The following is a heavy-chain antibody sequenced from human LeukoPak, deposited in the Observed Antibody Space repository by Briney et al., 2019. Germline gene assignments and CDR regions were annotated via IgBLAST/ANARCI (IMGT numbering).Heavy chain of an antibody. CDR3: GRSVAGNDY. CDR1: GFTFSSYG. J-gene: IGHJ4*02. Sequence: GGSLRLSCAASGFTFSSYGMHWVRQAPGKGLEWVANIKQDGSEKYYVDSVKGRFTISRDNAKNSLYLQMNSLRAEDTAVYYCGRSVAGNDYWGQGTLVTVSS. V-gene: IGHV3-7*01. D-gene: IGHD6-19*01. CDR2: IKQDGSEK.